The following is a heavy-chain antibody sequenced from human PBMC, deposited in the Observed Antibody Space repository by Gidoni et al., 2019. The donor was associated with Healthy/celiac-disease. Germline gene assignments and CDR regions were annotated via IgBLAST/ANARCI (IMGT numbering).Heavy chain of an antibody. J-gene: IGHJ4*02. CDR2: IYYSGST. Sequence: QLQLQESGPGLVKPSETLSLTCTVSGGSISSSSYYWGWIRQPPGKGLEWIGSIYYSGSTYYNPSLKSRVTISVDTSKNQFSLKLSSVTAADTAVYYCARQNGANGDSTFDYWGQGTLVTVSS. CDR3: ARQNGANGDSTFDY. V-gene: IGHV4-39*01. D-gene: IGHD4-17*01. CDR1: GGSISSSSYY.